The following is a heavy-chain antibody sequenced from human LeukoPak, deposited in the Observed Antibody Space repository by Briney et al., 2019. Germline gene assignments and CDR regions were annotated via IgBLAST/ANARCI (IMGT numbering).Heavy chain of an antibody. V-gene: IGHV4-34*01. J-gene: IGHJ4*02. Sequence: SETLSLTCAVYGGSFSGYHWSWIRQPPGKGLEWIGEINHSGSTNYNPSLKSRVTISVDTSKNQFSLKLSSVTAADTAVYYCARGTSNPQYNCSSTSCYSVDYWGQGTLVTVSS. CDR3: ARGTSNPQYNCSSTSCYSVDY. CDR2: INHSGST. D-gene: IGHD2-2*01. CDR1: GGSFSGYH.